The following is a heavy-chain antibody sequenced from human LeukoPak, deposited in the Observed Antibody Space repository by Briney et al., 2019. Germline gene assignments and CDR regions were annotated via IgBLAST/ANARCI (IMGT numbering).Heavy chain of an antibody. CDR2: ISSSSSYI. Sequence: PGGSLRLSCAASGFTFSSYSMNWVRQAPGKGLEWVSSISSSSSYIYYADSVKGRFTISRDNAKNSLYLQMNSLRAEDTAVYYCARDTAWGTFGYFDYWGQGTLVTVSS. CDR1: GFTFSSYS. V-gene: IGHV3-21*01. J-gene: IGHJ4*02. D-gene: IGHD3-16*01. CDR3: ARDTAWGTFGYFDY.